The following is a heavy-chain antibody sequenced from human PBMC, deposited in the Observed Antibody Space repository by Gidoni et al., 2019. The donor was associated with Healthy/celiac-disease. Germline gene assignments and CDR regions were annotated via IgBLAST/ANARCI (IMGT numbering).Heavy chain of an antibody. Sequence: EVQLLESGGDLVQPGGSLRLSCAASGFRFSSYGMSWVRQAPGRGLEWVSTISTSGSNTYYADSVKGHFTISRDNSKNTLNLQMNSLRAEDTAVYYCMKGAYSGSHHQVPDYWGQGTLVTVSS. CDR2: ISTSGSNT. J-gene: IGHJ4*02. CDR1: GFRFSSYG. D-gene: IGHD1-26*01. V-gene: IGHV3-23*01. CDR3: MKGAYSGSHHQVPDY.